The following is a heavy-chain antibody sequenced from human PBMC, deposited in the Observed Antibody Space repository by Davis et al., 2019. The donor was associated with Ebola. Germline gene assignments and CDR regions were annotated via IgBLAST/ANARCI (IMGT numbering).Heavy chain of an antibody. J-gene: IGHJ6*02. CDR1: GFTFDDYA. V-gene: IGHV3-43*02. D-gene: IGHD6-19*01. Sequence: PGGSLRLSCAASGFTFDDYAMHWVRQAPGQGLEWVSLISGDGDSTYYADSVKGRFTISRDNSKNFLHLQMNSLRTEDTALYYCAKDNQKWLTYYARDVWGQGTTVTVSS. CDR3: AKDNQKWLTYYARDV. CDR2: ISGDGDST.